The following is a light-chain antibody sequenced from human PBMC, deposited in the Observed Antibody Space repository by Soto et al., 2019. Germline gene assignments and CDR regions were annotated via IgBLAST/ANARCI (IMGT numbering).Light chain of an antibody. Sequence: QSALTQPASVSGSPGQSITISCTGSSSDVGGYNYVSWYQQHPGQAPKLLIYEVINRPSGVSSRFSGSKSGNTASLTISGLQAEDEADYYCCSYTSSDTHLLFGGGTQLTVL. V-gene: IGLV2-14*01. CDR1: SSDVGGYNY. J-gene: IGLJ2*01. CDR2: EVI. CDR3: CSYTSSDTHLL.